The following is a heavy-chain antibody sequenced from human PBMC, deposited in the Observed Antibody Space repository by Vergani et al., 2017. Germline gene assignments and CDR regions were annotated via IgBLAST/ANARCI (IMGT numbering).Heavy chain of an antibody. V-gene: IGHV3-23*01. Sequence: EVQLLESGGGLVQPGGSLRLSCAASGFTFSSYAMSWVRQAPGKGLEWVSAISGSGGSTYYADSVKGRFTISRDNSKNTLYLQMNSLRAEDTAVYYCARDRTIFGVIITDYYMDVWGKGTTVIVSS. CDR1: GFTFSSYA. CDR3: ARDRTIFGVIITDYYMDV. CDR2: ISGSGGST. D-gene: IGHD3-3*01. J-gene: IGHJ6*03.